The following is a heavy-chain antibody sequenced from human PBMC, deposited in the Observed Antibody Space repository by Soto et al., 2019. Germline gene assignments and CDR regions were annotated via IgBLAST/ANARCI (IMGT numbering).Heavy chain of an antibody. Sequence: QVQLVESGGGVVQPGRSLRLSCAASGFTFSSYGMHWVRQAPGKGLEWVAVISYDGSNKYYADSVKGRFTISRDNSKNTLYLQMNSLRAEDTAVYYCAKAGSYSGSYFGYWGQGTLVTVSS. CDR2: ISYDGSNK. CDR1: GFTFSSYG. D-gene: IGHD1-26*01. CDR3: AKAGSYSGSYFGY. V-gene: IGHV3-30*18. J-gene: IGHJ4*02.